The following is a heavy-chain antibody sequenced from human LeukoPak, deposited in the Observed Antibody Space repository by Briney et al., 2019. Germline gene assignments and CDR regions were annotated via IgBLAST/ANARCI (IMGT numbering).Heavy chain of an antibody. CDR2: INWNGGST. CDR1: GFTFDDYG. J-gene: IGHJ4*02. CDR3: ARSGRYDFWSGPYYFDY. V-gene: IGHV3-20*04. D-gene: IGHD3-3*01. Sequence: GGSLRRPCAASGFTFDDYGMSWVRQAPGKGLEWVSGINWNGGSTGYADSVKGRFTISRDNAKNSLYLQMNSLRAEDTALYYCARSGRYDFWSGPYYFDYWGQGTLVTVSS.